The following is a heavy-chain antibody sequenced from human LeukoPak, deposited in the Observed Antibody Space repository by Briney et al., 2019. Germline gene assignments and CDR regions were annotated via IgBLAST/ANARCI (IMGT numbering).Heavy chain of an antibody. CDR3: ARGTYYYDSSGYYYYYYGMDV. D-gene: IGHD3-22*01. Sequence: KTSETPSLTCTVSGGSISSGDYYWSWIRQPPGKGLEWIGYIYYSGSTYYNPSLKSRVTISVDTSKNQFSLKLSSVTAADTAVYYCARGTYYYDSSGYYYYYYGMDVWGQGTTVTVSS. CDR2: IYYSGST. CDR1: GGSISSGDYY. V-gene: IGHV4-30-4*01. J-gene: IGHJ6*02.